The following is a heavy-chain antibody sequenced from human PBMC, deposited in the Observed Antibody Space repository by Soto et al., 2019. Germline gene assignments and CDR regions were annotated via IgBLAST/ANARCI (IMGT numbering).Heavy chain of an antibody. V-gene: IGHV3-23*01. Sequence: PGGSLRLSCATSGFNFKNYGMSWVRLAPGQGLEWVSAISGSGSETYYADSVKGRFTITRDNSKNTLFLQMDSLRVDDTGVYYCALTRRSSLLEVAGPGFEYWGQGTLVTVSS. CDR2: ISGSGSET. CDR3: ALTRRSSLLEVAGPGFEY. J-gene: IGHJ4*02. D-gene: IGHD6-19*01. CDR1: GFNFKNYG.